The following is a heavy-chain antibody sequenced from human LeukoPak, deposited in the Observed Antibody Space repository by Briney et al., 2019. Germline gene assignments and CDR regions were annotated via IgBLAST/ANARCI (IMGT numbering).Heavy chain of an antibody. J-gene: IGHJ3*02. V-gene: IGHV4-59*01. D-gene: IGHD3-22*01. CDR1: GGSISSYY. Sequence: TETLSLTCTVSGGSISSYYWSWIRQPPGKGLEWIGYIYYSGSTNYNPSPKSRVTISVDTSKNQFSLKLSSVTAADTAVYYCASYDTSAFDIWGQGTMVTVSS. CDR2: IYYSGST. CDR3: ASYDTSAFDI.